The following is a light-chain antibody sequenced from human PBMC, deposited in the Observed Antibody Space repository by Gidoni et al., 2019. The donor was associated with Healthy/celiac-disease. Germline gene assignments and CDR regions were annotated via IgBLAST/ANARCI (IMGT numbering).Light chain of an antibody. J-gene: IGKJ2*02. CDR3: QQRSNWPPWWT. V-gene: IGKV3-11*01. Sequence: EIVLTQSPATLSLSPGERATLSCRASQSVSSYLAWYQQKHGQAPRLLIYDASNRATGIPARFSGSGSGTDFTLTISSLEPEDFAVYYCQQRSNWPPWWTFGQGTKLEIK. CDR2: DAS. CDR1: QSVSSY.